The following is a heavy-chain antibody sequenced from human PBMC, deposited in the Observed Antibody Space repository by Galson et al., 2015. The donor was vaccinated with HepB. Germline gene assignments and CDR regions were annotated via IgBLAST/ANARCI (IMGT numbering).Heavy chain of an antibody. CDR1: GGTFSSYA. CDR3: ARFGQGDTTVFPYYYYGMDV. J-gene: IGHJ6*02. Sequence: SVKVSCKASGGTFSSYAISWVRQAPGQGLEWMGRIIPILGIANYAQKFQGRVTITADKSTSTAYMELSSLRSEDTAVYYCARFGQGDTTVFPYYYYGMDVWGQGTTVTVSS. D-gene: IGHD2-21*01. CDR2: IIPILGIA. V-gene: IGHV1-69*04.